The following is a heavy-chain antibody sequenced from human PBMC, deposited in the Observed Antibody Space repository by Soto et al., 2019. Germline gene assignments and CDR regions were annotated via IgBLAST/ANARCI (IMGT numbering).Heavy chain of an antibody. Sequence: PSETLSLTCTVSGGSISSGGYYWSWIRQHPGKGLEWIGYIYYSGSTYYNPSLKSRVTISVDTSKNQFSLKLSSVTAADTAVYYCHNYYDLKRAFDIWGQGTMVTVS. V-gene: IGHV4-31*03. J-gene: IGHJ3*02. CDR2: IYYSGST. CDR1: GGSISSGGYY. CDR3: HNYYDLKRAFDI. D-gene: IGHD3-22*01.